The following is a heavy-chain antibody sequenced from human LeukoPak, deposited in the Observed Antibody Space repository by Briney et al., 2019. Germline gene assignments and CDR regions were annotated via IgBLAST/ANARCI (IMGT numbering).Heavy chain of an antibody. CDR3: ARQGLYDSSDFWTFQH. V-gene: IGHV3-11*06. CDR1: GFIFSDYY. D-gene: IGHD3/OR15-3a*01. CDR2: ISSSSGDK. Sequence: GGPLRLSCAASGFIFSDYYMSWIRQTPEKGLEWLSYISSSSGDKNYADSPKGRFTISRDNAKSSVYLQMNSLSAEDTAVYYCARQGLYDSSDFWTFQHWGQGTLVTVSS. J-gene: IGHJ1*01.